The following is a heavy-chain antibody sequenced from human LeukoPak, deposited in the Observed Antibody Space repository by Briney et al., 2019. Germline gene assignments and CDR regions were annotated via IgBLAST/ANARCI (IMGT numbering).Heavy chain of an antibody. V-gene: IGHV1-2*04. J-gene: IGHJ4*02. CDR3: ARGSYSSSSHRTLYYFDY. Sequence: GASVKVSCKASGYTFTGYYMHWVRQAPGQGLEWMGWINPNSGGTNYAQKFQGWVTMTRDTSISTAYMELSRLRSDDTAVYYCARGSYSSSSHRTLYYFDYWGQGTLVTVSS. D-gene: IGHD6-6*01. CDR2: INPNSGGT. CDR1: GYTFTGYY.